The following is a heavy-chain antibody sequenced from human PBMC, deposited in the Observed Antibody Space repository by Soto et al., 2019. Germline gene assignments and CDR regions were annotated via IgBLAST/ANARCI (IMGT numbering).Heavy chain of an antibody. CDR2: INAGNGNT. V-gene: IGHV1-3*01. J-gene: IGHJ4*02. CDR1: GYTFSNYA. CDR3: ARNAVGTYHFDY. Sequence: ASLKVSCKASGYTFSNYAMHWVRQAPGQRLEWMGWINAGNGNTKYSQKFQGRVTITRDTSASTAYMELSSLRSEDTAVYYCARNAVGTYHFDYWGQGTLVTVSS. D-gene: IGHD1-1*01.